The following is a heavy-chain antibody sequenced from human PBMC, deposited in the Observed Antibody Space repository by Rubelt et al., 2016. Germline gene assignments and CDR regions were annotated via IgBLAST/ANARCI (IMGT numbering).Heavy chain of an antibody. J-gene: IGHJ5*02. CDR3: ARMAFVVVPAAHIWFDP. V-gene: IGHV1-24*01. Sequence: GRVTMTEDTSTDTAYMELSSLRSEDTAVYYCARMAFVVVPAAHIWFDPWGQGTLVTVSS. D-gene: IGHD2-2*01.